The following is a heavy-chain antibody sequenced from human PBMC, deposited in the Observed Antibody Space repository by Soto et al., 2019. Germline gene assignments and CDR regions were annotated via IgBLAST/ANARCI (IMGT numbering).Heavy chain of an antibody. CDR1: GGSISSRSHY. V-gene: IGHV4-39*01. CDR2: PYYRGST. J-gene: IGHJ4*02. D-gene: IGHD3-10*01. Sequence: QLQLQESGPGLVKPSETLSLTCTVSGGSISSRSHYCGWIRQSPGKHLEWIGSPYYRGSTHYNPSLRSRVTISVDTSQSQVFLKVYSVTAADQAVYYCATADVFGVITPFFEYWGQGILVTVSS. CDR3: ATADVFGVITPFFEY.